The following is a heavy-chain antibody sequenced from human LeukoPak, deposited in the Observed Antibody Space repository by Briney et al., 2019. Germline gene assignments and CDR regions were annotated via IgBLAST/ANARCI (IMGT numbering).Heavy chain of an antibody. D-gene: IGHD3-22*01. CDR3: ARGPRSAYDSSGYWFDY. CDR1: GYTLTELS. J-gene: IGHJ4*02. CDR2: MNPNSGNT. Sequence: ASVKVSCKVSGYTLTELSMHWVRQATGQGLEWMGWMNPNSGNTGYAQKFQGRVTMTRNTSISTAYMELSSLRSEDTAVYYCARGPRSAYDSSGYWFDYWGQGTLVTVSS. V-gene: IGHV1-8*01.